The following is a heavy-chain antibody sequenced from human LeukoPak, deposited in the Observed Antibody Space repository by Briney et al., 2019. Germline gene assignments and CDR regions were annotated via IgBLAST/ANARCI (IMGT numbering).Heavy chain of an antibody. Sequence: GGSLRLSCAASGFTVSSNYMGWVRQAPGKGLEWVSVIYSGGSTYYADSVKGRFTISRDNSKNTLYLQMNGLRAEDTAVYYCAKDIVTTGGYFDYWGQGTLVTVSS. CDR3: AKDIVTTGGYFDY. V-gene: IGHV3-53*01. D-gene: IGHD4-11*01. CDR2: IYSGGST. CDR1: GFTVSSNY. J-gene: IGHJ4*02.